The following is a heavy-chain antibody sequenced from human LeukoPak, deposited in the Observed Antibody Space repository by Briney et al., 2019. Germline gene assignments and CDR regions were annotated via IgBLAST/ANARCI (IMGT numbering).Heavy chain of an antibody. Sequence: SQTLSLTCAISGDSVSSTNAAWSWIRQSPSRGLEWLGRTYYRSKWYNDYAVSVRSRITINPDTSKNQFPLQLNSVTPEDTAVYYCAREDYGGNSGTYFDYWGQGTLVTVSS. CDR2: TYYRSKWYN. CDR1: GDSVSSTNAA. CDR3: AREDYGGNSGTYFDY. V-gene: IGHV6-1*01. D-gene: IGHD4-23*01. J-gene: IGHJ4*02.